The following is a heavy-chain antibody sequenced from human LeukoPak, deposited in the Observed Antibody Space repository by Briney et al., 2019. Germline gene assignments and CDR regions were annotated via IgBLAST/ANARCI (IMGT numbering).Heavy chain of an antibody. D-gene: IGHD3-3*01. CDR2: MNPNSGNT. CDR1: GYTFTSYD. V-gene: IGHV1-8*01. CDR3: ARIESRAYDFWSGYYSWHLGAFDP. J-gene: IGHJ5*02. Sequence: GASVKVSCKASGYTFTSYDINWVRQATGQGLEWMGWMNPNSGNTGYAQKFQGRVTMTRNTSISTACMELSSLRSEDTAVYYCARIESRAYDFWSGYYSWHLGAFDPWGQGTLVTVSS.